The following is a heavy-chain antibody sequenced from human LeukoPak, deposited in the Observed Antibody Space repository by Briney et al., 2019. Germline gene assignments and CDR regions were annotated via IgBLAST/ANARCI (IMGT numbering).Heavy chain of an antibody. J-gene: IGHJ6*03. CDR3: ARVAVNAGYDFWSGFDYYYMDV. Sequence: TGGSLGLSCAASGFTFSSYEMNWVRQAPGKGLEWVSYISSSGSTIYYADSVKGRFTISRDNAKNSLYLQMNSLRAEDTAVYYCARVAVNAGYDFWSGFDYYYMDVWGKGTTVTVSS. V-gene: IGHV3-48*03. CDR1: GFTFSSYE. D-gene: IGHD3-3*01. CDR2: ISSSGSTI.